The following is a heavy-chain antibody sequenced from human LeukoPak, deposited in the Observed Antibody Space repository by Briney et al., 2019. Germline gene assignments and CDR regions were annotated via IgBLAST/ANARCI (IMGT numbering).Heavy chain of an antibody. V-gene: IGHV1-69*05. Sequence: SVKVSCKASGGTFSSYAISWVRQAPGQGLEWMGGIIPIFGTANYAQKFQGRVTITTDESTSTTYMELSSLRSEDTAVYYCARVLQYYDILTGYGAFDIWGQGTMVTVSS. CDR3: ARVLQYYDILTGYGAFDI. J-gene: IGHJ3*02. D-gene: IGHD3-9*01. CDR1: GGTFSSYA. CDR2: IIPIFGTA.